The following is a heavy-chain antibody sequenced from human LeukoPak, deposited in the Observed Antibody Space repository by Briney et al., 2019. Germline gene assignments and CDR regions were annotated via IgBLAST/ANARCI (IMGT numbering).Heavy chain of an antibody. CDR2: IWYDGTNK. CDR1: GFTFSSYG. J-gene: IGHJ4*02. V-gene: IGHV3-33*01. Sequence: PGGSLRLSCAASGFTFSSYGMHWVRQAPGKGLEWVAVIWYDGTNKYYADSVKGRFTISRDNSKNTLYLQMDSLSAEDTAVYYCARGGYFDSSGRHIDYWGQGTLVTVSS. D-gene: IGHD3-22*01. CDR3: ARGGYFDSSGRHIDY.